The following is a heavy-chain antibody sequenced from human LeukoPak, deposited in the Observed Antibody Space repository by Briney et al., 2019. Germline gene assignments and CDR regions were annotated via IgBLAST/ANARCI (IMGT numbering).Heavy chain of an antibody. CDR3: ASTPPGTTGTTGEPTFDC. CDR1: RYTFTSYG. Sequence: ASVKVSFKASRYTFTSYGISWVRQAPGQGLELMGWISAYNGNTNNAQKLQGRVTMTTDTSKSTAYMQLRSLRSDDTAVYYCASTPPGTTGTTGEPTFDCWGQGTLVTFSS. J-gene: IGHJ5*01. D-gene: IGHD1-1*01. CDR2: ISAYNGNT. V-gene: IGHV1-18*01.